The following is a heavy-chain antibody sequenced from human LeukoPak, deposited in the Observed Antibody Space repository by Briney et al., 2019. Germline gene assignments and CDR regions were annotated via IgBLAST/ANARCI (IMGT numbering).Heavy chain of an antibody. V-gene: IGHV1-69*05. CDR2: IIPLFGTP. J-gene: IGHJ4*02. Sequence: SVKVSCKASGGSFNDYAFSWVRQAPRQGLEWMGGIIPLFGTPIYAQQFQGRFTITTDESTGTAYMELSSLTSEDTAVYYCARERTTETTWGYFDYWGQGTLVTVSS. CDR1: GGSFNDYA. CDR3: ARERTTETTWGYFDY. D-gene: IGHD4-17*01.